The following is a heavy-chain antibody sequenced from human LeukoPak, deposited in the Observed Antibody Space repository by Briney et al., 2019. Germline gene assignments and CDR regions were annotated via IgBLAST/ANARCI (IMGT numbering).Heavy chain of an antibody. CDR3: VRGVGYSLLS. Sequence: PGGSLRLSCAASGLTVNTNFMSWVRQAPGKGLEWVAVVSFDGSNEKYADSVRGRFTISRDNSKKMLYLQMNSLRREDTAVYYCVRGVGYSLLSWGQGTLVTVSS. J-gene: IGHJ5*02. CDR1: GLTVNTNF. D-gene: IGHD1-1*01. CDR2: VSFDGSNE. V-gene: IGHV3-30*03.